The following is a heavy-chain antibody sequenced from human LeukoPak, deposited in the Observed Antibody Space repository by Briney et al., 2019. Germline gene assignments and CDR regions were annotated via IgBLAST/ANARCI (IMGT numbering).Heavy chain of an antibody. D-gene: IGHD3-9*01. V-gene: IGHV1-2*06. CDR2: INPNSGGT. J-gene: IGHJ6*04. CDR3: SNSDILTGYYPDV. CDR1: GYTFTGYY. Sequence: ASVKVSCKASGYTFTGYYMHWVRQAPGQGLEWMGRINPNSGGTNYAQKFQGRVTMTRDTSTSTAYMELSRLRSDDTAVYYCSNSDILTGYYPDVWGKGTTVTVSS.